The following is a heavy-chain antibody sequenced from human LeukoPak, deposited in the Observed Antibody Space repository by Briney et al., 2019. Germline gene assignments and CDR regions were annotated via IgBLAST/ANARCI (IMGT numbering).Heavy chain of an antibody. V-gene: IGHV4-39*01. CDR2: IYYSGST. J-gene: IGHJ4*02. Sequence: SETLSLTCTVSGGSISSSSYYWGWIRQPPGKGLEWIGSIYYSGSTYYNPSLKSRVTISVDTSKDQFSLKLSSVTAADTAVYYCAMFPGYCSGGSCYHLGYFDYWGQGTLVTVSS. CDR1: GGSISSSSYY. CDR3: AMFPGYCSGGSCYHLGYFDY. D-gene: IGHD2-15*01.